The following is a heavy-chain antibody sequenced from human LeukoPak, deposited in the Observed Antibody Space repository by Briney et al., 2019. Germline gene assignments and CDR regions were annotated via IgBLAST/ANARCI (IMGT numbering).Heavy chain of an antibody. CDR3: AKEEPSTVDAFDI. Sequence: GGSLRLSCAASGFTFSSYGMHWVRQAPGKGLEWVAVISYDGSNKYYADSVKGRFTISRDNSKNTLYLQMNSLRAEDTAVYYCAKEEPSTVDAFDIWGQGTMVTVSS. J-gene: IGHJ3*02. CDR2: ISYDGSNK. V-gene: IGHV3-30*18. CDR1: GFTFSSYG. D-gene: IGHD1-14*01.